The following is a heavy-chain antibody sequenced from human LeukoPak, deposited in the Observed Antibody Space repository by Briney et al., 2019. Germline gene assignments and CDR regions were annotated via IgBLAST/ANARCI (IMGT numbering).Heavy chain of an antibody. D-gene: IGHD6-13*01. CDR3: AAEQPPESRFDP. CDR2: ISSSSSYI. Sequence: GGSLRLSCAASGFTFSSYSMNWVRQAPGKGLEWVSSISSSSSYIYYADSVKGRFTISRDNAKNSLYLQMNSLRAEDTAVYYCAAEQPPESRFDPWGQGTLVTVSS. CDR1: GFTFSSYS. J-gene: IGHJ5*02. V-gene: IGHV3-21*04.